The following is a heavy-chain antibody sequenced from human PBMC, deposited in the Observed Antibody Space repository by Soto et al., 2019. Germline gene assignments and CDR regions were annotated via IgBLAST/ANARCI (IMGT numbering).Heavy chain of an antibody. CDR3: AREGPVAGTPLPEYYYGMAV. CDR2: ISGYNGNT. V-gene: IGHV1-18*01. CDR1: GYTFTSYG. J-gene: IGHJ6*02. Sequence: QVQLVQSGAEVKKPGASVKVSCKASGYTFTSYGISWVRQAPGQGLEWMGWISGYNGNTNYAQKLQGRVTMTTDTSTSTAYMEVRSLRSDDTAVYYCAREGPVAGTPLPEYYYGMAVWGQGTTVTVSS. D-gene: IGHD6-19*01.